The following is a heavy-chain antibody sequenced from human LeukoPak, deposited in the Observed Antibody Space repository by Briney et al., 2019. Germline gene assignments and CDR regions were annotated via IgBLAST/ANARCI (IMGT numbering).Heavy chain of an antibody. D-gene: IGHD2-2*01. Sequence: GGSLRLSCAASGFTFSSYSMNWVRQAPGKGLEWVSSISSSSSYIYYADSVKGRFTISRDNAKNSLYLQMNSLRAEDTAVYYCAKDHCSSTSCYGEYFDYWGQGTLVTVSS. CDR3: AKDHCSSTSCYGEYFDY. V-gene: IGHV3-21*01. J-gene: IGHJ4*02. CDR2: ISSSSSYI. CDR1: GFTFSSYS.